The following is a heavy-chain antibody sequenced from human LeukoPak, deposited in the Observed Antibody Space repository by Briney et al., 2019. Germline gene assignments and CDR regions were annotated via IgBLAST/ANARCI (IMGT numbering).Heavy chain of an antibody. V-gene: IGHV3-21*01. CDR1: GFTFSTYT. CDR3: ARDLRCFSSLLDY. D-gene: IGHD2-15*01. J-gene: IGHJ4*02. CDR2: ISGSSSYI. Sequence: GGSLRLSCAASGFTFSTYTMNWVRQAPGKGLEWVSSISGSSSYIYYVDSVKGRLTISRDNAKNSLYLQMNSLRAEDTAVYYCARDLRCFSSLLDYLGQGTLVTVSS.